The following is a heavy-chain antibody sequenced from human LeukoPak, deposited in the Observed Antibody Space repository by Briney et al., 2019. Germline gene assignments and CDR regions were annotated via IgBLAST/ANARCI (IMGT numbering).Heavy chain of an antibody. J-gene: IGHJ4*02. V-gene: IGHV1-46*01. Sequence: ASVKVSCKASGYTFTTYYMHWVRQAPGQGLEWMGIINPSGGSTSYAQKFQGRVTMTRDTSTSTVYMELSSLRSEDTAVYYCVRAVYSGSYYDCWGQGTLVTVSS. CDR1: GYTFTTYY. D-gene: IGHD1-26*01. CDR3: VRAVYSGSYYDC. CDR2: INPSGGST.